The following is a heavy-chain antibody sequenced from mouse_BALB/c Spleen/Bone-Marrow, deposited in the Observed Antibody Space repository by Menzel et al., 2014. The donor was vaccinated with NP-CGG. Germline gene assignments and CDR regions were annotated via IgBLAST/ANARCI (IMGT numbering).Heavy chain of an antibody. J-gene: IGHJ3*01. Sequence: EVQLQQSGAKLVKPGASVKLSCTASGFNIKDTYMHWVKQRPEQGLEWIGRIDPANGNTKYDPKFQGKATITADTSSNTAYLQLSSLTSEDTAVYYCAKYYYGNSLFAYWGQGTLVTVSA. CDR2: IDPANGNT. CDR1: GFNIKDTY. V-gene: IGHV14-3*02. D-gene: IGHD1-1*01. CDR3: AKYYYGNSLFAY.